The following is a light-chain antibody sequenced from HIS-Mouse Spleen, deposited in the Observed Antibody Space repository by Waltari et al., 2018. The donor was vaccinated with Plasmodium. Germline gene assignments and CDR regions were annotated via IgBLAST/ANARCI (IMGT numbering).Light chain of an antibody. Sequence: DIQMTHSPSSLSASLDDRVTITCRASQSISSYLNWYQQKPGKAPKLLIYAASSLQSGVPSRFSGSGSGTDFTLTISSLQPEDFATYYCQQNYNTWTFGQGTKVEIK. CDR3: QQNYNTWT. J-gene: IGKJ1*01. CDR2: AAS. CDR1: QSISSY. V-gene: IGKV1-39*01.